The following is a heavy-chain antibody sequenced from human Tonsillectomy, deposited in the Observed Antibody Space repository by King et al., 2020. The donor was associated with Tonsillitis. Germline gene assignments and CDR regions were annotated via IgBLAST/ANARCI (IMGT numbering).Heavy chain of an antibody. Sequence: VQLVQSGGGLVQPGGSLRLSCAASGFSFSGYAMSWVRQAPGKGLEWVSGVRNSGGVTYYADSVKGRFTISRDNSKNTLYLQMNSLRAEDTALYYCAKAMVVTGLLDSWGQGTLVTVSS. CDR2: VRNSGGVT. J-gene: IGHJ4*02. CDR3: AKAMVVTGLLDS. D-gene: IGHD2-21*02. V-gene: IGHV3-23*04. CDR1: GFSFSGYA.